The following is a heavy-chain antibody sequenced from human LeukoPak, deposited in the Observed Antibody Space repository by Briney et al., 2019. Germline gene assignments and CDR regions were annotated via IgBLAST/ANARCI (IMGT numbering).Heavy chain of an antibody. D-gene: IGHD4-17*01. V-gene: IGHV4-61*02. J-gene: IGHJ3*02. CDR2: IYTSGST. CDR1: GGSISSGSYY. Sequence: PSQTLSLTCTVSGGSISSGSYYWSWIRRPAGKGLEWIGRIYTSGSTNYNPSLKSRVTISVDTSKNQFSLKLSSVTAADTAVYYCATYGDYVAFDIWGQGTMVTVSS. CDR3: ATYGDYVAFDI.